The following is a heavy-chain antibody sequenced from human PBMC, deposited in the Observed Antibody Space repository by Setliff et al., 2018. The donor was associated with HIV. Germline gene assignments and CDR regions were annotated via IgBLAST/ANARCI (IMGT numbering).Heavy chain of an antibody. J-gene: IGHJ4*02. CDR2: ISAYNGNT. V-gene: IGHV1-18*01. CDR3: ARVRMTPYWKSIGPLKD. Sequence: ASVKVSCKASVYTFTSYGISWVRQAPGQGLEWMGWISAYNGNTNYAQKLQGRVTMTTDTSTSTAYMELRSLRSDDTAVYYCARVRMTPYWKSIGPLKDWGQGTLVTVSS. D-gene: IGHD1-1*01. CDR1: VYTFTSYG.